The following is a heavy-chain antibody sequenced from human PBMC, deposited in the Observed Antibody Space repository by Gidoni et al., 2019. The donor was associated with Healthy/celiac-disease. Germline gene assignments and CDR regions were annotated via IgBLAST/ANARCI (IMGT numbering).Heavy chain of an antibody. CDR1: GGSISSGGYY. Sequence: QVQLQESGPGLVKPSQTLSLTCTVSGGSISSGGYYWSWIRQHPGKGLEWIGYIYYSGSTYYNPSLKSRVTISVDTSKNQFSLKLSSVTAADTAVYYCAREWVDSYDILSRWFDPWGQGTLVTVSS. J-gene: IGHJ5*02. D-gene: IGHD3-9*01. V-gene: IGHV4-31*03. CDR2: IYYSGST. CDR3: AREWVDSYDILSRWFDP.